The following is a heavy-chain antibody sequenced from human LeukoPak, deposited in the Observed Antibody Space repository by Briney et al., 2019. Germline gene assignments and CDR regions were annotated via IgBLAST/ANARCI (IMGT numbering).Heavy chain of an antibody. D-gene: IGHD2-2*01. CDR3: ARDDCDIVVVPTTTLYYFVY. Sequence: ASVNVSCKASGYTFTNYGISWVRQAPGRGLEWMGWISAYNGNTNYAQKLQGRVTMTTDTSTSTAYMELKSLRSDDTAMYYCARDDCDIVVVPTTTLYYFVYWGEGTLVTVSS. J-gene: IGHJ4*02. CDR1: GYTFTNYG. CDR2: ISAYNGNT. V-gene: IGHV1-18*01.